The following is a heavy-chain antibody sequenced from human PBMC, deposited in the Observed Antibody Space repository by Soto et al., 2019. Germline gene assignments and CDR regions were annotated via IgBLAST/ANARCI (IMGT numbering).Heavy chain of an antibody. CDR3: AKDQNLAAAGSFDY. J-gene: IGHJ4*02. CDR1: GFTFSSYS. V-gene: IGHV3-21*04. Sequence: GGSLRLSGAASGFTFSSYSMNWVRQAPGKGLEWVSSISSSSSYIYYADSVKGRFTISRDNAKNSLYLQMNSLRAEDTAVYYCAKDQNLAAAGSFDYWGQGTLVTVSS. D-gene: IGHD6-13*01. CDR2: ISSSSSYI.